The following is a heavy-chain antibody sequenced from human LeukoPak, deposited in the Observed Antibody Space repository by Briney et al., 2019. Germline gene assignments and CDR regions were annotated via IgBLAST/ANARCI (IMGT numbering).Heavy chain of an antibody. D-gene: IGHD5-24*01. CDR2: IYYSGST. V-gene: IGHV4-59*01. Sequence: SETLSLTCTVSGGSISSYYWSWIRLPPGKGLEWIGYIYYSGSTNYNPSLKSRVTISVDTSKNQFSLKLSSVTAADTAVYYCARGKTQRDGYKLRGTLLDYWGQGTLVTVSS. J-gene: IGHJ4*02. CDR3: ARGKTQRDGYKLRGTLLDY. CDR1: GGSISSYY.